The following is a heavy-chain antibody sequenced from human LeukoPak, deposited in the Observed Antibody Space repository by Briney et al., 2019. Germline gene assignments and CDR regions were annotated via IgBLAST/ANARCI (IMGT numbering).Heavy chain of an antibody. V-gene: IGHV3-48*02. Sequence: GGSLRLSCAGSGFTFSSYSLNWVRQAPGKGLEWISYISSSSTIFYEDSVQGGFTISRDNAKNSLYLQMNRLRDEDTAVYYCARFSSSPGWGQGTLVTVSS. CDR1: GFTFSSYS. CDR3: ARFSSSPG. D-gene: IGHD6-6*01. CDR2: ISSSSTI. J-gene: IGHJ4*02.